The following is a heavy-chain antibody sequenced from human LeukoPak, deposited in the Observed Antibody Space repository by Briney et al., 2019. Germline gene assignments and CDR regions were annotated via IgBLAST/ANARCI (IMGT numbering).Heavy chain of an antibody. CDR2: MNPNSGNT. Sequence: GASVKVSCKASGYTFTSYDINWVRQATGQGLEWMGWMNPNSGNTGYAQKFQGRVTMTEDTSTDTAYMELSSLRSEDTAVYYCATGRVGSTRGAFDIWGQGTMVTVSS. D-gene: IGHD1-26*01. J-gene: IGHJ3*02. V-gene: IGHV1-8*01. CDR3: ATGRVGSTRGAFDI. CDR1: GYTFTSYD.